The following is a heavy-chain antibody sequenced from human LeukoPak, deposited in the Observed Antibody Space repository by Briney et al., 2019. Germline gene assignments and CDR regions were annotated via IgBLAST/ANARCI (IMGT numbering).Heavy chain of an antibody. CDR3: TKWSGYGDS. D-gene: IGHD5-12*01. J-gene: IGHJ4*02. V-gene: IGHV3-23*01. CDR1: GFTFSAHS. CDR2: ISASGDAT. Sequence: GGSLRLSCAASGFTFSAHSMTWVRQAPGKGPEWVSGISASGDATFYADSVKGRFTISRDNSKNTVDLQMNSLRAEDTAVYYCTKWSGYGDSWGQGTLVTVSS.